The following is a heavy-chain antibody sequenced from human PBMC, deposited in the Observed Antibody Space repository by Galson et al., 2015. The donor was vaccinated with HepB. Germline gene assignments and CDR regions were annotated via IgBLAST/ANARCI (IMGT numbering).Heavy chain of an antibody. J-gene: IGHJ4*02. D-gene: IGHD3-22*01. CDR2: ISSSSSYI. CDR3: ARDSSGYYWRLFDY. CDR1: GFTFSSYS. V-gene: IGHV3-21*01. Sequence: SLRLSCAASGFTFSSYSMNWVRQAPGKGLEWVSSISSSSSYIYYADSVKGRFTISRDNAKNSLYLQMNSLRAEDTAVYYCARDSSGYYWRLFDYWGQGTLVTVSS.